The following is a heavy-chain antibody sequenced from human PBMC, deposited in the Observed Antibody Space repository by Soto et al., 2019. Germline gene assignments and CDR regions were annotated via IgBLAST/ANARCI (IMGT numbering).Heavy chain of an antibody. CDR3: TIVRVADSALDH. J-gene: IGHJ4*02. V-gene: IGHV3-30*02. CDR2: MSYDGSDT. CDR1: GCIFSNNG. D-gene: IGHD3-10*02. Sequence: QTXGSLRLSCVGSGCIFSNNGMHWVRQTPGKGLEWVAFMSYDGSDTFYADSVKGRFTISRDNSKNTLFLHMSNLRAEDTAMYYCTIVRVADSALDHWGQGPLVTVSS.